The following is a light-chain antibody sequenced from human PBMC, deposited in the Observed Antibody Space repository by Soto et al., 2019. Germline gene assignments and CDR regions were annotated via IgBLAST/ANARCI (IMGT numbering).Light chain of an antibody. J-gene: IGKJ1*01. CDR1: QSISSW. CDR2: DAS. Sequence: DIQMTQSPSTLSASVGDRVTITCRASQSISSWLAWYQQKPGKAPKLLIYDASSLESGVPSRFSGSGSGTDFTLTITSLQPDDFATYYCQHPRWTFGQGTKV. V-gene: IGKV1-5*01. CDR3: QHPRWT.